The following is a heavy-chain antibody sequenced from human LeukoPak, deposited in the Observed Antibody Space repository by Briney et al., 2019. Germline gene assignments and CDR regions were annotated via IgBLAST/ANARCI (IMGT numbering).Heavy chain of an antibody. CDR1: GGSISSSSYY. J-gene: IGHJ2*01. Sequence: SETLSLTCTVSGGSISSSSYYWGWLRQPPGKGLEWIGSIYYSGSTYYNPSLKSRVTISVDTSKNQFSLKLSSVTAADTAVYYCARLPVNWYFDLWGRGTLVTVSS. D-gene: IGHD3-16*02. CDR2: IYYSGST. V-gene: IGHV4-39*01. CDR3: ARLPVNWYFDL.